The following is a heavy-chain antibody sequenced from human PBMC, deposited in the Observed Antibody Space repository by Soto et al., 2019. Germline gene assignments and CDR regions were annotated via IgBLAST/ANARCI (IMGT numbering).Heavy chain of an antibody. CDR1: GYSFTTYW. CDR3: ARRRMTASSTRFDP. CDR2: IYPGDSDT. Sequence: GESLKISCKASGYSFTTYWIGWVRQMPGKGLEWMGIIYPGDSDTRHSPSFQGQVTISADKSISTAYLQWSSLKASDSAMYYCARRRMTASSTRFDPWGQGTLVTVSS. J-gene: IGHJ5*02. D-gene: IGHD2-21*02. V-gene: IGHV5-51*01.